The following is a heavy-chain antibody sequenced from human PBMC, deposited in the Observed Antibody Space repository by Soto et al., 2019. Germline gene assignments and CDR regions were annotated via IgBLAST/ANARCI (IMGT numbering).Heavy chain of an antibody. J-gene: IGHJ3*02. CDR1: GGSIPTGGRY. Sequence: QVRLQVCGPGLLKPSQTLSLKCSVSGGSIPTGGRYWSWIRQLPGKGLERIADIYYRGNTYYNASLKSRVTISVEAAKTQFSLKLRSVTAADTAVYYGARASVFTGVVGFDIWGQGRLVTVSS. V-gene: IGHV4-31*02. CDR3: ARASVFTGVVGFDI. CDR2: IYYRGNT. D-gene: IGHD3-3*01.